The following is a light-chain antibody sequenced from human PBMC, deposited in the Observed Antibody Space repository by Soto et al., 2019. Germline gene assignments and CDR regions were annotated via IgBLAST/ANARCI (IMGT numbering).Light chain of an antibody. Sequence: EIVMTQSPATLSVSPGEGATLSCRASEKVGSSIAWYLQKPGQAPRLLIYGASNRATGVPARFSGSASGTEYTLSISSLQSEDSAIYYCQQYTNWPPFTFGQGTKVDIK. CDR2: GAS. J-gene: IGKJ2*01. V-gene: IGKV3-15*01. CDR1: EKVGSS. CDR3: QQYTNWPPFT.